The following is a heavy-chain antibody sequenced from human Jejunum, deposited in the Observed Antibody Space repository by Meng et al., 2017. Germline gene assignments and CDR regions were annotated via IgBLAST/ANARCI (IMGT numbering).Heavy chain of an antibody. CDR1: GFTFSNYW. Sequence: GGSLRPSCAASGFTFSNYWMSWVRQAPGKGLEWVANIKQDGSERYHVDSVEGRFTISRDNAKNSLYLQMDSLRAEDTAVYYCAYLVGSGSYYPQSSFWGQGTLVTVSS. CDR2: IKQDGSER. D-gene: IGHD3-10*01. CDR3: AYLVGSGSYYPQSSF. V-gene: IGHV3-7*01. J-gene: IGHJ4*02.